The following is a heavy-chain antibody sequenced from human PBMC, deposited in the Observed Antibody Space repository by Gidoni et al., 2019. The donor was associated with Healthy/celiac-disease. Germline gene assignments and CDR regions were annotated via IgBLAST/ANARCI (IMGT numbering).Heavy chain of an antibody. D-gene: IGHD2-15*01. J-gene: IGHJ4*02. Sequence: QVQLVQAGAEVKKPGASAKVSCRASGYTVTSYYMPWVRQAPGPGLEWMGIINPSCGSTSYAQKFQGRVTMTRDTSTSTVYMELSSLRSEDTAVYYCATYCSGGSCYTDPADYWGQGTLVTVSS. CDR3: ATYCSGGSCYTDPADY. CDR2: INPSCGST. V-gene: IGHV1-46*03. CDR1: GYTVTSYY.